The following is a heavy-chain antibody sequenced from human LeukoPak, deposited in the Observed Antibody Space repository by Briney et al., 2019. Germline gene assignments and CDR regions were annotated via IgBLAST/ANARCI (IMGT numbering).Heavy chain of an antibody. Sequence: SETLSLTCTVSGGSIGTYYWSWVRQSPGKGLEWIGYIYVTGNRYNPYLQSRVTISVDTSRNRFFLKMSSVTAADTAVYYCARHIGGGIEDMDVWGKGTKVTVSS. CDR3: ARHIGGGIEDMDV. D-gene: IGHD3-16*02. CDR2: IYVTGN. J-gene: IGHJ6*03. V-gene: IGHV4-59*08. CDR1: GGSIGTYY.